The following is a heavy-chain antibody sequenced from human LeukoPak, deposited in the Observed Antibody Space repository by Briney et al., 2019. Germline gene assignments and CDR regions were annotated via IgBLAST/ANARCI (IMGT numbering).Heavy chain of an antibody. CDR1: GFTFGDYA. D-gene: IGHD3-22*01. Sequence: PGGSLRLSCTASGFTFGDYALTWVRQAPGKGLEWLGFIRSKTYGGTTELDASVKGRFTISRDDSKSIAYLQMNSMKTEDTAVYYCTRSEYTYYYDGSGYLIDYWGQGTLVTVSS. J-gene: IGHJ4*02. CDR3: TRSEYTYYYDGSGYLIDY. CDR2: IRSKTYGGTT. V-gene: IGHV3-49*04.